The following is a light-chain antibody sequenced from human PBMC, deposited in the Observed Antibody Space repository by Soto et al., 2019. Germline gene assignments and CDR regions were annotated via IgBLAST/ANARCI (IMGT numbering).Light chain of an antibody. V-gene: IGLV7-46*01. CDR2: DTS. CDR3: LLSYSGANVV. CDR1: TGAVTSGHY. Sequence: QAVVTQEPSLTVSPGGKVTLTCGSSTGAVTSGHYPYWFQQKPGQAPRTLIYDTSNKHSWTPARFSGSLLGGKAALTLSGAQPEDEAEYYCLLSYSGANVVFGGGTKVTVL. J-gene: IGLJ2*01.